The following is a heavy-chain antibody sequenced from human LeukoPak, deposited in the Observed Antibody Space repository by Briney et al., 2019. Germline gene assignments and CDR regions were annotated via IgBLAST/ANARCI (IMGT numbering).Heavy chain of an antibody. D-gene: IGHD2-15*01. CDR1: GYTFTSYG. CDR2: ISAYNGNT. V-gene: IGHV1-18*04. Sequence: ASVKVSCKASGYTFTSYGISWVRQASGQGLEWMGWISAYNGNTNYAQKLQGRVTMTTDTSTSTAYMELRSLRSDDTAVYYCARDGDIVVVVAARGYDAFEIWGQGTMVTVSS. CDR3: ARDGDIVVVVAARGYDAFEI. J-gene: IGHJ3*02.